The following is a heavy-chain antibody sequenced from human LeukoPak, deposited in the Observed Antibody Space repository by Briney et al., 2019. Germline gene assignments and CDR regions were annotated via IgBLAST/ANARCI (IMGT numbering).Heavy chain of an antibody. D-gene: IGHD3-10*02. CDR2: INSEGSST. CDR1: GFTFSSYW. CDR3: AREMKVFGTDRGAFDI. V-gene: IGHV3-74*01. J-gene: IGHJ3*02. Sequence: GGSLRLSCAASGFTFSSYWMHWVRQAPGKGLVWVSRINSEGSSTSYADSVKGRFTISRDNAKNTLYLQMSSLRAEETAVYFCAREMKVFGTDRGAFDIWGQGTMVTVSS.